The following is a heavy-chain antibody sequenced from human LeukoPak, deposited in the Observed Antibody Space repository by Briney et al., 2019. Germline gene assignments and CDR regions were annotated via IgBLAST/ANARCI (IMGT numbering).Heavy chain of an antibody. CDR2: ISGSGGST. Sequence: GGSLRLSCAASGFCFSSYAMSWVRQAPGKGLEWVSAISGSGGSTYYADSVKGRFTISRDNSKNTLYLQMNSLRAEDTAVYCCAIFMTTVTISGFDYWGQGTLVTVSS. D-gene: IGHD4-17*01. J-gene: IGHJ4*02. V-gene: IGHV3-23*01. CDR1: GFCFSSYA. CDR3: AIFMTTVTISGFDY.